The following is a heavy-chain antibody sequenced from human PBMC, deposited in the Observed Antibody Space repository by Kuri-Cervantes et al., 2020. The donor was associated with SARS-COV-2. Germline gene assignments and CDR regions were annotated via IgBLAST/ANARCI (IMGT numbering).Heavy chain of an antibody. V-gene: IGHV4-30-2*01. D-gene: IGHD4-11*01. CDR2: IYHSGST. CDR3: ATYDLQYGYYSDY. Sequence: SETLSLTCTVSGGSISSGGYYWSWIRQPPGKGLEWIGYIYHSGSTYYNPSLKSRVTISVDRSKNQFSLKLSSVTAADTAVYYCATYDLQYGYYSDYWGQGPLVTVSS. J-gene: IGHJ4*02. CDR1: GGSISSGGYY.